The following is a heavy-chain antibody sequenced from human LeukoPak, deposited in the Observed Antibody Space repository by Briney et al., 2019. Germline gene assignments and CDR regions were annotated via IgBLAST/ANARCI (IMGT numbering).Heavy chain of an antibody. D-gene: IGHD5-12*01. CDR2: KNQDATKE. V-gene: IGHV3-7*01. J-gene: IGHJ4*02. CDR3: VRDGGVSGYDLLDY. Sequence: PGGSLRHSCAASGFTYSNYRMTWVRPARGKGLEWVAVKNQDATKEYYMDSVKARFTISRDNAKNSVSLQMNSLRAEDTAVYYCVRDGGVSGYDLLDYWGQGTLVTVSS. CDR1: GFTYSNYR.